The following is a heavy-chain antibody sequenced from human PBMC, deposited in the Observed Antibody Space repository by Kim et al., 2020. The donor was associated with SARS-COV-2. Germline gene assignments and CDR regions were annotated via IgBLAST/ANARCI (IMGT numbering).Heavy chain of an antibody. D-gene: IGHD4-17*01. CDR3: AKDNVLSGDYGDYYGTSDY. V-gene: IGHV3-43*01. J-gene: IGHJ4*02. Sequence: GRFTISRDNSKNSLYLQMNSLRTEDTALYYCAKDNVLSGDYGDYYGTSDYWGQGTLVTVSS.